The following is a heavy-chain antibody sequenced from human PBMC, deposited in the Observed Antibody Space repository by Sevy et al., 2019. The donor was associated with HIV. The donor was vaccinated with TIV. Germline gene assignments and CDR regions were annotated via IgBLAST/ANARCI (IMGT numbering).Heavy chain of an antibody. V-gene: IGHV3-7*01. J-gene: IGHJ4*02. Sequence: GGSLRLSCVASGFTFSDSWMTWVRQAPRKGLERIAFINEDGSRLGYVDSVRGRFTISRENTKNSLYLQMNSLRAEDTAVYFCARDRAYSALDYWGQGTLVTVSS. CDR2: INEDGSRL. CDR1: GFTFSDSW. CDR3: ARDRAYSALDY. D-gene: IGHD5-18*01.